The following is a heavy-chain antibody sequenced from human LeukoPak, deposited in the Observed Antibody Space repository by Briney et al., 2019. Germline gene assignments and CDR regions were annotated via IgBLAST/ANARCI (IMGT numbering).Heavy chain of an antibody. CDR1: GFTFSSYA. CDR2: ISGSGGST. Sequence: GGSLRLSCAASGFTFSSYAMSRVRQAPGKGLEWVSAISGSGGSTYYADSVKGRFTISRDNSKNTLYLQMNSLRAEDAAVYYCAKYGSGSYYYFDYWGQGTLVTVSS. V-gene: IGHV3-23*01. J-gene: IGHJ4*02. D-gene: IGHD3-10*01. CDR3: AKYGSGSYYYFDY.